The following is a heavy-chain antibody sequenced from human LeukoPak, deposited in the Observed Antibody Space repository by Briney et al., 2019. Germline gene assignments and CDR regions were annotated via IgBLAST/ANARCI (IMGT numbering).Heavy chain of an antibody. Sequence: GGSLRLSCAASGFTVSSNYMSWVRPAPGKGLEWVSVIYSGGSTYYADSVKGRFTISRDNSKNTLYLQMNSLRAEDTAVYYCARGPNSKRVDYWGQGTLVTVSS. CDR1: GFTVSSNY. J-gene: IGHJ4*02. CDR2: IYSGGST. CDR3: ARGPNSKRVDY. D-gene: IGHD6-13*01. V-gene: IGHV3-53*01.